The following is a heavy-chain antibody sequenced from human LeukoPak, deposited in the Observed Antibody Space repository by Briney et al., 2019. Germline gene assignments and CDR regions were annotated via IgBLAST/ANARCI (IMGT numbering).Heavy chain of an antibody. CDR1: GFAFSNFA. V-gene: IGHV3-23*01. D-gene: IGHD3-10*01. Sequence: GGSLRLSCAASGFAFSNFAMPWVRQAPGKGLECVSLISGNGGATYYADSVKGRFTISRDNSKSTLFLQMNSLRADDTAVYYCAKGSGSPYYFDYWGQGTLVTVSS. J-gene: IGHJ4*02. CDR2: ISGNGGAT. CDR3: AKGSGSPYYFDY.